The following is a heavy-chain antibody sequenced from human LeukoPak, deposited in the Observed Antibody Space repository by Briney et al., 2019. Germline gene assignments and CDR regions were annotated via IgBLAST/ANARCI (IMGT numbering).Heavy chain of an antibody. CDR2: MNPNSGNT. CDR1: GYTFTSYD. J-gene: IGHJ5*02. CDR3: ARGSGCSSTSCYRSWFDP. D-gene: IGHD2-2*01. V-gene: IGHV1-8*01. Sequence: GASVKVSCKASGYTFTSYDISWVRQATGQGLEWMGWMNPNSGNTGYAQKFQGRVIMTRNTSISTACMELSSLISEDTAVYFCARGSGCSSTSCYRSWFDPWGQGTLVTVSS.